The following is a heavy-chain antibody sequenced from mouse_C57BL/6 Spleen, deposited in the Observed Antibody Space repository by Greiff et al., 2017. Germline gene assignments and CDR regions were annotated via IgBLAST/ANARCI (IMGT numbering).Heavy chain of an antibody. CDR3: ARKEYDYDDGYYFDY. J-gene: IGHJ2*01. CDR2: IDPSDSYT. V-gene: IGHV1-69*01. Sequence: QVQLQQPGAELVMPGASVKLSCKASGYTFTSYWMHWVKQRPGQGLEWIGEIDPSDSYTNYNQKFKGKSTLTVDKSSSTAYMQLSSLTSEDSAVYYCARKEYDYDDGYYFDYWGQGTTLTVSS. D-gene: IGHD2-4*01. CDR1: GYTFTSYW.